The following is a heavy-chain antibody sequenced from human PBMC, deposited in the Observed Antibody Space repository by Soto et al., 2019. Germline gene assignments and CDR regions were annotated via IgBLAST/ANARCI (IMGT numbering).Heavy chain of an antibody. J-gene: IGHJ4*02. Sequence: PGGSLRLSCAASGFTFSNYCMSWVRQAPGKGLEWVAIIKQDGSDKYYVDSVKGRFTISRDNAKNSLYLQMNSLRTEDAAVYYCARNRDYAFDYWGRGTLVTVSS. CDR1: GFTFSNYC. D-gene: IGHD4-17*01. CDR2: IKQDGSDK. V-gene: IGHV3-7*01. CDR3: ARNRDYAFDY.